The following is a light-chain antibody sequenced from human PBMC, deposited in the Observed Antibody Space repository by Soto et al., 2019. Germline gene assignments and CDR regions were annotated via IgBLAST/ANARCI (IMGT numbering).Light chain of an antibody. V-gene: IGKV1-12*01. CDR2: AAS. CDR3: QQANDFPYT. CDR1: HVISNW. Sequence: DIQMTQSPSSVSAFVGDTVNITCRASHVISNWLAWYQQKAGKAPKLLIYAASRLQSGVPSRFSGSGSGPDFTLTISGLQPEDVASYYCQQANDFPYTFGQGTKLEI. J-gene: IGKJ2*01.